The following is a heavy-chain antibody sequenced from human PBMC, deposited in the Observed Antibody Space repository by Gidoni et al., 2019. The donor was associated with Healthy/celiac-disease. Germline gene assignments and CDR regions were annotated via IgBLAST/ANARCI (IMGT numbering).Heavy chain of an antibody. CDR3: TTGRNLGYCSSTSCYADGWFDP. Sequence: EVQLVASGGGLVEPGGSLRLSCEASGFTVSNAWMSWVRQAPGKGLEWVCRIKSKTDGGTTDYAAPVKGRFTISRDDSKNTLYLQMNSLKTEDTAVYYCTTGRNLGYCSSTSCYADGWFDPWGQGTLVTVSS. CDR2: IKSKTDGGTT. J-gene: IGHJ5*02. CDR1: GFTVSNAW. V-gene: IGHV3-15*01. D-gene: IGHD2-2*01.